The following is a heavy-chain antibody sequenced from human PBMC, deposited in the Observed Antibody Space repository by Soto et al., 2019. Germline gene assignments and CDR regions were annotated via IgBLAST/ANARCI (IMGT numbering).Heavy chain of an antibody. CDR2: ISGSGGST. CDR3: AKPVTSYYYGMDV. J-gene: IGHJ6*02. Sequence: GGSLRLSCAASGLSFSSYSMRWVRQVPGKGLEWVSAISGSGGSTYYADSVKGRFTISRDNSKNTLYLQMNSLRAEDTAVYYYAKPVTSYYYGMDVWGQGTTVTVSS. D-gene: IGHD4-4*01. CDR1: GLSFSSYS. V-gene: IGHV3-23*01.